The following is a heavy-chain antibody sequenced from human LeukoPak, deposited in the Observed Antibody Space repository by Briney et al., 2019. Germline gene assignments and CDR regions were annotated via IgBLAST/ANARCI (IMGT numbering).Heavy chain of an antibody. CDR2: INAGNGNT. CDR3: ARDRGSSTSRTSYYYYGMDV. CDR1: GYTFTSYA. J-gene: IGHJ6*04. Sequence: ASVKVSCKASGYTFTSYAMHWVRQAPGQRLEWMGWINAGNGNTKYSQKFQGRVTITRDTSASTAYMELSSLRSEDTAVYYCARDRGSSTSRTSYYYYGMDVWGKGTTVTVSS. V-gene: IGHV1-3*01. D-gene: IGHD2-2*01.